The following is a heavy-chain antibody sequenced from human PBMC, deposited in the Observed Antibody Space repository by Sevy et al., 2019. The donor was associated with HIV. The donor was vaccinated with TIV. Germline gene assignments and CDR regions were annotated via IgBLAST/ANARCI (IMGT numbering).Heavy chain of an antibody. D-gene: IGHD6-19*01. CDR3: TRDFYAVSSGWYGIDY. J-gene: IGHJ4*02. V-gene: IGHV3-49*03. Sequence: GGSLRLSCTASGFTFGDYAMSWFRQAPGKGLEWVGFIRSKAYGGTTEYAASVKGRFTISRDDSKSIAYLQMNSLKTEDTAVYYCTRDFYAVSSGWYGIDYWGQGTLFTVSS. CDR2: IRSKAYGGTT. CDR1: GFTFGDYA.